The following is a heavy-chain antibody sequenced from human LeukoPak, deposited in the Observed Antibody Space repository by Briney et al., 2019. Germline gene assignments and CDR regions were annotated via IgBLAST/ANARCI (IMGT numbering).Heavy chain of an antibody. D-gene: IGHD6-19*01. CDR3: AKERVAEAIDNDAPTALLFRSSYYYGMDV. V-gene: IGHV3-30*18. CDR2: ISYDGSNK. J-gene: IGHJ6*02. CDR1: GFTFSSYG. Sequence: GGSLRLSCAASGFTFSSYGMHWVRQARAKGLEWVAFISYDGSNKYYADSVKDRFTIHRHNHKNTLYLQMNSLRAEDTAVYYCAKERVAEAIDNDAPTALLFRSSYYYGMDVWGQGTTVTVSS.